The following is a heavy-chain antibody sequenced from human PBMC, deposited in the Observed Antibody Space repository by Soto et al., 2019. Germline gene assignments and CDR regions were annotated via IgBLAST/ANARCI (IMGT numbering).Heavy chain of an antibody. CDR2: ISAYNGNT. Sequence: QVQLVQSGAEVKKPGASVKVSCKASGYTFTSYGISWVRQAPGQGLEWMGWISAYNGNTNYVQKFQGRVTMTTDRSTSTAYMERRSLRSDDTAMYYCALSVGYSYGPYYFDYWGQGTLVTVSS. CDR3: ALSVGYSYGPYYFDY. V-gene: IGHV1-18*04. J-gene: IGHJ4*02. CDR1: GYTFTSYG. D-gene: IGHD5-18*01.